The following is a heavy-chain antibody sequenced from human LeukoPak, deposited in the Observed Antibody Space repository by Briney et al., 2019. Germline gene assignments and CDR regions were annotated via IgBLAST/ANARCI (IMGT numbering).Heavy chain of an antibody. CDR1: GASISGYL. CDR3: ARLSDYDVDTSHYMDV. Sequence: SETLSLTCTVSGASISGYLWTWIRQPPGKGLEWIGYVYDNGDTNYHPSFTGRVSISVDVSKNQSSLKLTSVLAADTADYFCARLSDYDVDTSHYMDVWGKGTTVTVSS. D-gene: IGHD3-22*01. J-gene: IGHJ6*03. CDR2: VYDNGDT. V-gene: IGHV4-59*01.